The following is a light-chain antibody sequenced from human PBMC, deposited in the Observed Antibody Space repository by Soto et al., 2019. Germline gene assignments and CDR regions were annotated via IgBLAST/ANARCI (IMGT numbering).Light chain of an antibody. V-gene: IGKV3-11*01. J-gene: IGKJ5*01. CDR1: QSVSSY. Sequence: EIVLTQSPATLSLSPGERATLSCRASQSVSSYLAWYQQKPGQAPRLLIYDASNRATGIPARFSGSGSGTDFTLTIISLEPEDFAVYYFQQRSNRITFGQGTRLEIK. CDR2: DAS. CDR3: QQRSNRIT.